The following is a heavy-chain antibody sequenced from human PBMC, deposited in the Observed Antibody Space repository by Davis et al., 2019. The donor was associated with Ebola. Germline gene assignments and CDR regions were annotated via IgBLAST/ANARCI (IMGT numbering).Heavy chain of an antibody. D-gene: IGHD6-19*01. CDR3: ARTTRGSGWFLDY. V-gene: IGHV4-4*02. J-gene: IGHJ4*02. CDR1: GDSISSSNW. Sequence: MPSETLSLTCAVSGDSISSSNWWSWVRQPPGKGLEWIGEINHSGSTNYNPSLKSRVTISVDTSKNQFSLKLTSVTAADTATFYCARTTRGSGWFLDYWGQGTLVTVSS. CDR2: INHSGST.